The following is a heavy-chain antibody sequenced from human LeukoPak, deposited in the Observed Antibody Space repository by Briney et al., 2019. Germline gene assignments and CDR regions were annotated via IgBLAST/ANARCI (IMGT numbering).Heavy chain of an antibody. Sequence: GGSLRLSCAASGFTFSSYGMHWVRQAPGKGLEWVAFIRYDGGNKYYADSVKGRFTISRDNSKNMLYLQMNSLRAEDTAMYYCAKDTRATVTTGNWFDPWGQGNLVTVSS. V-gene: IGHV3-30*02. CDR3: AKDTRATVTTGNWFDP. J-gene: IGHJ5*02. D-gene: IGHD4-17*01. CDR1: GFTFSSYG. CDR2: IRYDGGNK.